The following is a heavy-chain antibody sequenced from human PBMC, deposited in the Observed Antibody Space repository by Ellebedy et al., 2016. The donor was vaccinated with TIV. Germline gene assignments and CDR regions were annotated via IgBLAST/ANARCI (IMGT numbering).Heavy chain of an antibody. CDR1: GFSFSDYY. J-gene: IGHJ4*02. CDR2: ISSGAYSK. CDR3: ARAGDRIGTYYLVH. D-gene: IGHD1-26*01. Sequence: GESLKISCAASGFSFSDYYMSWIRQAPGKGLEWVSHISSGAYSKYYADSVKGRFTVSRDNAKNSLFLQMNSLRAEDTAVYYCARAGDRIGTYYLVHWGQGTLVTVSS. V-gene: IGHV3-11*01.